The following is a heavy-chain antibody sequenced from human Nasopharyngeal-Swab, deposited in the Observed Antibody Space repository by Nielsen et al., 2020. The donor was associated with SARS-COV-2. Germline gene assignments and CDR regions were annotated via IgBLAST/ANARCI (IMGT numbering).Heavy chain of an antibody. CDR2: ISSSSSSYI. CDR3: ARDRFIGVKYFDY. Sequence: GGSLRLSCAASGFTFSSYSMNWVRQAPGKGLEWVSSISSSSSSYIYYADSVKGRFTISRDNAKNSLYLQMNSLRAEDTAVYYCARDRFIGVKYFDYWGQGTLVTVSS. CDR1: GFTFSSYS. V-gene: IGHV3-21*01. J-gene: IGHJ4*02. D-gene: IGHD3-10*01.